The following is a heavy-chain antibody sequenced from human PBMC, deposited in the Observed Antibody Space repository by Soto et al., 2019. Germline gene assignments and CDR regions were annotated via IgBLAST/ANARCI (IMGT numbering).Heavy chain of an antibody. V-gene: IGHV3-30-3*01. D-gene: IGHD3-3*01. Sequence: GGSRRLSGAASGFTFRSYAMHWVRQAPGKGLEWVAVISYDGSNKYYADSVKGRFTISRDNSKNTLYLQMNSLRAEDTAVYYCERASSISGGSLWGMDVWGQGATVTVSS. CDR3: ERASSISGGSLWGMDV. CDR2: ISYDGSNK. CDR1: GFTFRSYA. J-gene: IGHJ6*02.